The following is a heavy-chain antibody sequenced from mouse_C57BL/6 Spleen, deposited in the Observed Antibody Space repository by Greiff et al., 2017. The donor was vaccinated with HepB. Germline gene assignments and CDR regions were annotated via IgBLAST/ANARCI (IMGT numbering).Heavy chain of an antibody. CDR1: GYTFTSYW. D-gene: IGHD1-1*01. J-gene: IGHJ4*01. Sequence: QVQLQQSGAELVKPGASVKLSCKASGYTFTSYWMHWVKQRPGQGLEWIGMIHPNSGSTNYNEKFKSKATLTVDKSSSTAYMQLSSLTSEDSAVYYCARFSSLYYAMDYWGQGTSVTVSS. CDR3: ARFSSLYYAMDY. V-gene: IGHV1-64*01. CDR2: IHPNSGST.